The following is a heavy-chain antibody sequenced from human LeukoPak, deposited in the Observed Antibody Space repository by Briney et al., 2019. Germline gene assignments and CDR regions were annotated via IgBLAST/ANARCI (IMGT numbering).Heavy chain of an antibody. CDR3: ARNYGSGSYYSYYYMDV. J-gene: IGHJ6*03. V-gene: IGHV4-39*07. CDR1: GGSISSSSYY. CDR2: MYYSGSGST. D-gene: IGHD3-10*01. Sequence: PSETLSLTCTVSGGSISSSSYYWGWIRQPPGKGLEWIGSMYYSGSGSTYYNPSLKSRVTISVDTSKNQFSLKLSSVTAADTAVYYCARNYGSGSYYSYYYMDVWGKGATVTVSS.